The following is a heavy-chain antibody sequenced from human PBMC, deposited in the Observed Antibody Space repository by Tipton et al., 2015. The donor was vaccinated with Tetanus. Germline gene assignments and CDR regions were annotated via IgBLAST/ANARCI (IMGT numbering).Heavy chain of an antibody. CDR2: TYYSGST. V-gene: IGHV4-61*01. Sequence: TLSLTCTVSGASIGSISYYWSWIRQPPGKGLEWIGYTYYSGSTGYNPSLKSRVTISIDSSKNQFSLKLTSVTAADTAVYYCARANNEFPKKGPFDYWGQGALVIVSS. CDR1: GASIGSISYY. J-gene: IGHJ4*02. D-gene: IGHD1-1*01. CDR3: ARANNEFPKKGPFDY.